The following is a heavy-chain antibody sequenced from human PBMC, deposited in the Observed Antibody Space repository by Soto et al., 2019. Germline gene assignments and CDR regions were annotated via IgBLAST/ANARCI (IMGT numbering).Heavy chain of an antibody. CDR1: GDSVSKYY. D-gene: IGHD4-17*01. CDR2: IHSTRSP. V-gene: IGHV4-4*07. CDR3: ARSPAYGDYANLDT. Sequence: SETLSLTCTVSGDSVSKYYWNWIRQPAGKGLEWIGRIHSTRSPNYNPSLKSRVTMSVDTSKNQFSLKLNLTSVTAADTAVYYCARSPAYGDYANLDTWGQGTLVTVS. J-gene: IGHJ5*02.